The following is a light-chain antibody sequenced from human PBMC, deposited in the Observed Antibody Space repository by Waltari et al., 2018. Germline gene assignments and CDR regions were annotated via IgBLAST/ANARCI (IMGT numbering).Light chain of an antibody. Sequence: EIVLTQSPATLSWSTGEGATLHCRASQRVSSYLAWYQQKPGQAPRLLIYDASNRATGIPARFSGSGSGTDFTLTISSLEPEDFAVYYCQQRSNWPLTFGGGTKVEIK. V-gene: IGKV3-11*01. CDR3: QQRSNWPLT. J-gene: IGKJ4*01. CDR1: QRVSSY. CDR2: DAS.